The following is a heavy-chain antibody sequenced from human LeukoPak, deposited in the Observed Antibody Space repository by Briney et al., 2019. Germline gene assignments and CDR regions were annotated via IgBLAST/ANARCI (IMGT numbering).Heavy chain of an antibody. CDR1: RGTFRSYA. J-gene: IGHJ3*02. CDR2: IIPIFGTA. D-gene: IGHD3-10*01. Sequence: SVKVSCKASRGTFRSYAISWVRQAPGQGLEWMGGIIPIFGTANYAQKFQGRVTITADKSTSTAYMELSSLRSEDTAVYYCARGGEVRGVIISSAFDIWGQGTMVTVSS. CDR3: ARGGEVRGVIISSAFDI. V-gene: IGHV1-69*06.